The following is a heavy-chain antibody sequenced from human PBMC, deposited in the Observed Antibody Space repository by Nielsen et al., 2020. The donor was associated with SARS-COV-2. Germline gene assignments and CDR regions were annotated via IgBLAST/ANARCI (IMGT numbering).Heavy chain of an antibody. Sequence: GGSLRLSCEGSGYSFTSYWISWVRQMPGKGLEWMGRIDPSDSYTNYSPSFQGHVTISADKSISTAYLQWSSLKASDTAMYYCARHDGPDYFDYWGQGTLVTVSS. V-gene: IGHV5-10-1*01. D-gene: IGHD1-1*01. CDR2: IDPSDSYT. CDR1: GYSFTSYW. J-gene: IGHJ4*02. CDR3: ARHDGPDYFDY.